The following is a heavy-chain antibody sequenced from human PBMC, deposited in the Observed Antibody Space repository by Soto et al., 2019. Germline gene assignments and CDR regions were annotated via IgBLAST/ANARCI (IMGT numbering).Heavy chain of an antibody. V-gene: IGHV3-23*01. CDR3: AKLPGSNYYYYYMDG. CDR1: GFTFSSYA. J-gene: IGHJ6*03. D-gene: IGHD3-9*01. CDR2: ISGSGGST. Sequence: GGSLRLSCAASGFTFSSYAMSWVRQAPGKGLEWVSAISGSGGSTYYADSVKGRFTISRDNSKNTLYLQMNSLRAEDTAVYYCAKLPGSNYYYYYMDGWGKGTTVTVSS.